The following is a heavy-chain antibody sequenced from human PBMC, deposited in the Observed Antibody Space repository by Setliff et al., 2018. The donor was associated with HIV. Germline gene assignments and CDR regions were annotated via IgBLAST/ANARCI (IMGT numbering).Heavy chain of an antibody. CDR2: IYTSGRT. CDR1: GGSISSGSYY. J-gene: IGHJ5*02. CDR3: ARDVGGFTVFAVPRGGFDP. V-gene: IGHV4-61*02. D-gene: IGHD3-3*01. Sequence: PSETLSLTCTVSGGSISSGSYYWSWIRQPAGKGLEWIGLIYTSGRTNYNPSLKSRVKISVDTSKKQFSLKLSSVTAADTAVYFCARDVGGFTVFAVPRGGFDPWGQGTLVTVSS.